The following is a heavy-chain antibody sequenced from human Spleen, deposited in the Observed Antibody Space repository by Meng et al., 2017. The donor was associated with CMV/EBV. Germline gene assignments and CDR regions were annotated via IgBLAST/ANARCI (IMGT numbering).Heavy chain of an antibody. Sequence: GESLKISCVGSGFTYTNDEMIWVRQAPGKGLECVAYISSSGSTRLYAASVKGRFTVSRDNAKNSMYLQMSSLRVGDTGIYYCANVDYNFYYAVDVWGLGATVTVSS. V-gene: IGHV3-48*03. CDR3: ANVDYNFYYAVDV. CDR1: GFTYTNDE. CDR2: ISSSGSTR. D-gene: IGHD3-10*01. J-gene: IGHJ6*02.